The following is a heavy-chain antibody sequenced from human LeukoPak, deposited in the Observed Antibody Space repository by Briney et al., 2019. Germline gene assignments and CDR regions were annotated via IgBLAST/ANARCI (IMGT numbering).Heavy chain of an antibody. V-gene: IGHV3-48*01. CDR3: ARAMRGITVAGTGYYYYMDV. CDR1: GFTFSSYS. D-gene: IGHD6-19*01. Sequence: GGSLRLSCAASGFTFSSYSMNWVRRAPGKGLEWVSYISSSSSTIYYADSVKGRFTISRDNSKNTLYLQMFSLRPEDTAVFYCARAMRGITVAGTGYYYYMDVWGKGTTVTVSS. J-gene: IGHJ6*03. CDR2: ISSSSSTI.